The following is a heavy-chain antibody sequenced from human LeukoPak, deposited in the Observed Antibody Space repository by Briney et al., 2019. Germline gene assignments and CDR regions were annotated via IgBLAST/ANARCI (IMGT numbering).Heavy chain of an antibody. CDR1: GFTFSSYE. Sequence: GGSLRLSCAASGFTFSSYEMNWVRQAPGKGLEWVSYISSSGSTIYYADSVKGRFTISRDNAKNSLYLQMNSLRAEDTAVCYCARDPLSYGSGSSPFPYWGQGTLVTVST. CDR2: ISSSGSTI. D-gene: IGHD3-10*01. V-gene: IGHV3-48*03. CDR3: ARDPLSYGSGSSPFPY. J-gene: IGHJ4*02.